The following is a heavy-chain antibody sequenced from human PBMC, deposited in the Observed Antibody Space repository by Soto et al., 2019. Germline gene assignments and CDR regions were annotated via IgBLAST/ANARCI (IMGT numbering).Heavy chain of an antibody. CDR1: GYRFSSDW. V-gene: IGHV5-10-1*01. CDR2: IDPSDSYT. CDR3: ARQIQVGSTVVTQLYYYGMDV. J-gene: IGHJ6*02. Sequence: GESLKISCKGSGYRFSSDWISWVRQMPGKGLEWMGRIDPSDSYTNYSPSFQGHVTISADKSISTAYLRWSSLKASDTAMYYCARQIQVGSTVVTQLYYYGMDVWGQGTTVTVSS. D-gene: IGHD4-17*01.